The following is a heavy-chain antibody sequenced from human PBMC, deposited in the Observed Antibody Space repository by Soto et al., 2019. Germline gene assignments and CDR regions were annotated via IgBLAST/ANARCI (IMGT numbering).Heavy chain of an antibody. CDR3: AKDRPSGSRPYYYGMDV. CDR2: ISYDGSNK. D-gene: IGHD1-26*01. Sequence: GGSLRLSCAASGFTFSSYGMHWVRQAPGKGLEWVAVISYDGSNKYYADSVKGRFTISRDNSKNTLYLQMNSLRAEDTAVYYCAKDRPSGSRPYYYGMDVWGKGTTVTVSS. V-gene: IGHV3-30*18. J-gene: IGHJ6*04. CDR1: GFTFSSYG.